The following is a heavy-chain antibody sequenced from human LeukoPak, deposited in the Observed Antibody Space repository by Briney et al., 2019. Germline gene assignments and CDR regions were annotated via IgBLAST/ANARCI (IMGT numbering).Heavy chain of an antibody. CDR1: GYNFINYW. CDR2: IYPGDSDT. D-gene: IGHD2-2*01. Sequence: GESLKISCKGSGYNFINYWIGWVRQMPGKGLEWMGIIYPGDSDTRYSPSFQGQVTISADKSISTAYLQWSSLKASDTAMYYCARGGAVERYCSSTSCYWVDAFDIWGQGTMVTVSS. J-gene: IGHJ3*02. CDR3: ARGGAVERYCSSTSCYWVDAFDI. V-gene: IGHV5-51*01.